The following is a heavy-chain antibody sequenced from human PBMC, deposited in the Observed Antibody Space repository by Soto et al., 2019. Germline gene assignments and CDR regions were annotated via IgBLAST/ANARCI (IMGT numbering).Heavy chain of an antibody. V-gene: IGHV3-53*02. J-gene: IGHJ3*02. CDR2: LYSGGST. CDR1: GLTVSSNY. CDR3: ARDRPGDEGDAFDI. D-gene: IGHD3-10*01. Sequence: EAQLVETGGGLIQPGGSLRLSCAASGLTVSSNYMNWVRQAPGKGLEWVSVLYSGGSTHYAGSVKGRFIISRDNSKNTVYLQMNSLRAEDTAVYCCARDRPGDEGDAFDIWGHGTMVTVSS.